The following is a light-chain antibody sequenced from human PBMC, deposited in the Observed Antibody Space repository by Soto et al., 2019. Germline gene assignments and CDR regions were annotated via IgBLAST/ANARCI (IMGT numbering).Light chain of an antibody. CDR3: QQRYSTPYT. V-gene: IGKV1-39*01. CDR2: GAS. CDR1: QSISSY. Sequence: DIQMTQSPSSLSASVGDRVTITCRASQSISSYLHWYRQKPGKAPKLLIYGASSLQSGLPSRFSGSGSGTDFTLTITSLQPEDFATYYCQQRYSTPYTFGQGTKLAIK. J-gene: IGKJ2*01.